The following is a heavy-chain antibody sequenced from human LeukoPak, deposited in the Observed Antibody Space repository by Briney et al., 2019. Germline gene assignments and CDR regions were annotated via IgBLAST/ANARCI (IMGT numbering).Heavy chain of an antibody. D-gene: IGHD1-14*01. J-gene: IGHJ4*02. V-gene: IGHV3-23*01. CDR1: GFTFSSYA. Sequence: GGSLRLPCAASGFTFSSYAMSWVRQAPGKGLEWVSAISGSGGSTYYADSVKGRFTISRDNSKNTLYLQMNSLRAEDTAVYYCAKVDRNRLTFDYWGQGTLVTVSS. CDR2: ISGSGGST. CDR3: AKVDRNRLTFDY.